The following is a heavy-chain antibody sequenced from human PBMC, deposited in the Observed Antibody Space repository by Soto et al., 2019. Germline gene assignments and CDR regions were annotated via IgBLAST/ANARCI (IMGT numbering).Heavy chain of an antibody. V-gene: IGHV4-59*01. Sequence: QVQLQESGPGLVKPSETLSLTCTVSGGSISSYYWSWIRQPPGKGLEWIGYIYYSGSTNYNPSLKSRVTISVDTSKNQFSLKLSSVTAADTAVYYCARGIPGIAVAGWRFFDPWGQGTLVTVSS. CDR1: GGSISSYY. J-gene: IGHJ5*02. D-gene: IGHD6-19*01. CDR3: ARGIPGIAVAGWRFFDP. CDR2: IYYSGST.